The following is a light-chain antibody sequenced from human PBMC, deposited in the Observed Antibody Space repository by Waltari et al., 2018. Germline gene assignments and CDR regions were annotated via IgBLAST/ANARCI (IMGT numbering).Light chain of an antibody. CDR3: QQYYSSPFT. Sequence: QSVLTQAPSESGTPGQTVNISCSGRTSNIGSRFVYWYKQVAGVAPKLLIYKNDRRPSGVPDRFSGSGSGTDFTLTIRSLQAEDVAVYYCQQYYSSPFTFGPGT. CDR2: KND. J-gene: IGLJ1*01. CDR1: TSNIGSRF. V-gene: IGLV1-47*01.